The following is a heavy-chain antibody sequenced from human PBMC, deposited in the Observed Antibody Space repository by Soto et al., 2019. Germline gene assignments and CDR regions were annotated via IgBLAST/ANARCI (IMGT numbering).Heavy chain of an antibody. D-gene: IGHD4-17*01. Sequence: LSLTCTVSGDSVVSGTYYWSWIRQPPGKGLEWIGYVYYSGSTTYNPSLKGRVTISVDTSKHQFSLRLTSVTAADTAVYYCARSDYYGASDYWGQGRLVTASS. V-gene: IGHV4-61*01. CDR3: ARSDYYGASDY. CDR1: GDSVVSGTYY. J-gene: IGHJ4*02. CDR2: VYYSGST.